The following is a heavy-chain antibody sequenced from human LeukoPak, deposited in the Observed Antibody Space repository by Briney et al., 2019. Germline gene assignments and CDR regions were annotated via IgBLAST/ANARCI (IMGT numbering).Heavy chain of an antibody. J-gene: IGHJ4*02. D-gene: IGHD2-21*02. CDR1: GYTFTDHY. CDR3: VRVAYCGANCYYYVDS. Sequence: ASVKVSCKASGYTFTDHYMHWVRQAPGQGLEWMGFINPKTGATRYAQKFQGSITVTRDTSVNTAYMELSGLGPDDTAMYYCVRVAYCGANCYYYVDSWGQGTLVTV. V-gene: IGHV1-2*02. CDR2: INPKTGAT.